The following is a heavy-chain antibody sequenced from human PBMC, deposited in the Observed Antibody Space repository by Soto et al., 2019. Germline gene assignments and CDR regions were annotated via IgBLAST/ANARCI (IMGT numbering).Heavy chain of an antibody. Sequence: PSETLSLTCSVSGASMNDYYGSWIRQSPGKGLEHIGYLHYTGSDNYNPSLKNRVTLSMDTSKNQFSLKLSSVTAADTAIYYCDRSGHIFAGVVWGQGTLVTVPA. V-gene: IGHV4-59*03. CDR2: LHYTGSD. J-gene: IGHJ4*02. D-gene: IGHD3-16*01. CDR3: DRSGHIFAGVV. CDR1: GASMNDYY.